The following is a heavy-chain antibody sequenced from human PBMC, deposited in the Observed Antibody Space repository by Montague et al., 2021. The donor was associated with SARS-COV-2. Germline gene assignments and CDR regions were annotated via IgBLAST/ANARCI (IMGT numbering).Heavy chain of an antibody. CDR1: GGSISSGDYY. Sequence: TLSLTCAVSGGSISSGDYYWAWIRQHPEKGLEWIGYISYTGSTYYNPSLRSRATISVDTSKNQVSLKLNSLTAADTAVYYCARVVYGNNSFEYWGQGALVTVSS. D-gene: IGHD2/OR15-2a*01. CDR2: ISYTGST. CDR3: ARVVYGNNSFEY. V-gene: IGHV4-31*11. J-gene: IGHJ4*02.